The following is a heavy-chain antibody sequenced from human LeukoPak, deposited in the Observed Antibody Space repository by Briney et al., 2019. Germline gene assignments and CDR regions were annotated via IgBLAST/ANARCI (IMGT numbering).Heavy chain of an antibody. V-gene: IGHV3-48*04. Sequence: GGSLRLPCSASGFTFSSYSMNWVRQAPGKGLEWVSYISSSSSTIYYADSVKGRFTISRDNAKNSLYLQMNSLRAEDTAVYYCARGRRDGSGSYDYWGQGTLVTVSS. D-gene: IGHD3-10*01. J-gene: IGHJ4*02. CDR2: ISSSSSTI. CDR1: GFTFSSYS. CDR3: ARGRRDGSGSYDY.